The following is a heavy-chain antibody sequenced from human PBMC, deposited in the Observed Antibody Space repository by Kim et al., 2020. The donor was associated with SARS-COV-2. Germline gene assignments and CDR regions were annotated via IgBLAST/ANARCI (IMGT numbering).Heavy chain of an antibody. V-gene: IGHV3-23*01. CDR3: AKSEYQLLRSWPTPLYYYGMDV. J-gene: IGHJ6*02. D-gene: IGHD2-2*01. CDR1: GFTFSSYA. CDR2: ISGSGGST. Sequence: GGSLRLSCAASGFTFSSYAMSWVRQAPGKGLEWVSAISGSGGSTYYADSVKGRFTISRDNSKNTLYLQMNSLRAEDTAVYYCAKSEYQLLRSWPTPLYYYGMDVWGQGTTVTVSS.